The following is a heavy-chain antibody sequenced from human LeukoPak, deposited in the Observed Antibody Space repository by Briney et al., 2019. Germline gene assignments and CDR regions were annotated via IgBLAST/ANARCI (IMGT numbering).Heavy chain of an antibody. CDR3: ARGLTGFMGGFDP. CDR1: GGSISSGGYY. V-gene: IGHV4-31*03. CDR2: IYYSGST. J-gene: IGHJ5*02. Sequence: KPSETLSLTCTVSGGSISSGGYYWSWIRQHPGKGLEWIGYIYYSGSTYYDPSLKSRVTISVDTSKNQFSLKLSSVTAADTAVYYCARGLTGFMGGFDPWGQGTLVTVSS. D-gene: IGHD3-9*01.